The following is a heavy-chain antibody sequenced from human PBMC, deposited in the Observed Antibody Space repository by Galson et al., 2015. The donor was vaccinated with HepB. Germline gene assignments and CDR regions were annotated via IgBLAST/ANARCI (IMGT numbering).Heavy chain of an antibody. D-gene: IGHD5-18*01. J-gene: IGHJ4*02. V-gene: IGHV2-70*01. Sequence: PALVKPTQTLTLTCTFSGFSLSTSVMYVSWIRQPPGKALEWLALIDWDDDKYYSTSLKTRLTISRDTSKNQVVLTMTNMDPVDTGTYYCARTPDTATDYYFDYWGQGTLVTVSS. CDR2: IDWDDDK. CDR1: GFSLSTSVMY. CDR3: ARTPDTATDYYFDY.